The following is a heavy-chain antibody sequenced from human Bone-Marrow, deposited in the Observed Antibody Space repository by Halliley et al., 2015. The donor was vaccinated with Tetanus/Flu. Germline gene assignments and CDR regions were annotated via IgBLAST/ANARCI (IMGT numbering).Heavy chain of an antibody. CDR2: ISYDGSNK. CDR3: AKDRNYGDYGLTYFFDY. CDR1: GFTFSSYG. Sequence: SGFTFSSYGMHWVRQAPGKGLEWVAVISYDGSNKYYGDSVKGRFTISRDNSKSTLYLQMNSLRAEDTALYYCAKDRNYGDYGLTYFFDYWGQGTLVTVSS. J-gene: IGHJ4*02. D-gene: IGHD4-17*01. V-gene: IGHV3-30*18.